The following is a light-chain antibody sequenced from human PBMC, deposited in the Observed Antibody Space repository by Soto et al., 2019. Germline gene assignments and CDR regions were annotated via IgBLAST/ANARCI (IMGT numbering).Light chain of an antibody. J-gene: IGKJ1*01. Sequence: DSQMPQSPSSLSASVGDRVTITCRASQGISNYLAWYQQKPGKVPKLLIYAASTLQSGGPSRFSGSGAGTDCTLTISSLQPEDVATYYCQKYNSAPQTFGQGTKVEIK. CDR2: AAS. V-gene: IGKV1-27*01. CDR1: QGISNY. CDR3: QKYNSAPQT.